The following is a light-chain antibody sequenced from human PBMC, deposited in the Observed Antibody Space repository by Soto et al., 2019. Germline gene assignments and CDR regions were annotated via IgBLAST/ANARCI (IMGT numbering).Light chain of an antibody. Sequence: DIQMTQSPSSLSASVGDRVTITCQASQPITNALNWYQQKPGKAPKLLISDAFNLEIGVPSRFSGSGSGTDFTLKISSLEAEDAGIYYCMQSLQSPPTFGGGTKVDIK. CDR3: MQSLQSPPT. CDR1: QPITNA. J-gene: IGKJ4*01. CDR2: DAF. V-gene: IGKV1-33*01.